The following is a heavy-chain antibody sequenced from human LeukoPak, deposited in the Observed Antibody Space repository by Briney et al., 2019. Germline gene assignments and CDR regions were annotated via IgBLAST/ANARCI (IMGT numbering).Heavy chain of an antibody. CDR1: GFTVCNYW. CDR3: GRAMEG. Sequence: GGTLRLSCAASGFTVCNYWMTWVCKATGKGLEWVANIMEDGSEKYYVDPAKGRFTISRDNAKTSLYLQMNSLRAEDTAVYYCGRAMEGWGQGTLVTVSS. D-gene: IGHD1-1*01. J-gene: IGHJ4*02. CDR2: IMEDGSEK. V-gene: IGHV3-7*05.